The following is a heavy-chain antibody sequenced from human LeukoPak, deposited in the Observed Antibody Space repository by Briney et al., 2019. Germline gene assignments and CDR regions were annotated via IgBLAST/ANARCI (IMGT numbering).Heavy chain of an antibody. J-gene: IGHJ3*02. CDR2: IIPSGGST. Sequence: ASVKVSCKASGYNFTNYGISWVRQAPGQGLEWMGIIIPSGGSTIYAQKFEGRVTMTRDTSTTTVYMELSSLRSEDTAIYYCAREEGTTGSFDIWGQGTIVTVSS. CDR3: AREEGTTGSFDI. V-gene: IGHV1-46*01. D-gene: IGHD4-17*01. CDR1: GYNFTNYG.